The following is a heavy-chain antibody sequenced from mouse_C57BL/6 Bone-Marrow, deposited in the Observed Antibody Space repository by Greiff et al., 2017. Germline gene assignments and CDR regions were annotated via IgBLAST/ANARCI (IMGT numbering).Heavy chain of an antibody. D-gene: IGHD1-1*01. Sequence: QVQLKQPGTELVKPGASVKLSCKASGYTFTSYWMHWVKQRPGQGLEWIGNINPSNGGTNYNEKFKSKATLTVDKSSSTAYMQLSSLTSEDSAVYYCARGGELLRTWFAYWGPGTLVTVAA. CDR3: ARGGELLRTWFAY. J-gene: IGHJ3*01. CDR1: GYTFTSYW. V-gene: IGHV1-53*01. CDR2: INPSNGGT.